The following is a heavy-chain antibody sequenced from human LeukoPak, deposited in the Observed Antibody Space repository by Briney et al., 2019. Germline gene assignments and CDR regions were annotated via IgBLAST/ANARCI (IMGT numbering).Heavy chain of an antibody. J-gene: IGHJ6*02. CDR3: ARVDYDFWSGRPYYYYYYGMDV. Sequence: GGSLRLSCAASGFTFSSYWMSWVRQAPGKGLEWVANIKQDGSEKYYVDSVKGRFTISRDNAKNSLYLQMNSLRAEDTAVYYCARVDYDFWSGRPYYYYYYGMDVWGQGTTVTVSS. CDR2: IKQDGSEK. CDR1: GFTFSSYW. V-gene: IGHV3-7*01. D-gene: IGHD3-3*01.